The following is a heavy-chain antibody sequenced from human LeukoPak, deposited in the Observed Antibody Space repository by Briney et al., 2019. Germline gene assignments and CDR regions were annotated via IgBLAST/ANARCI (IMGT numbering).Heavy chain of an antibody. CDR3: AKDATPDCSGGSCDNDAFDI. Sequence: PGGSLRLSCAASGFTFSSYWMSWVRQAPGKGLEWVSLISGDGGSTYYADSVKGRFTISRDNSKNSLYLQMNSLRTEDTALYYCAKDATPDCSGGSCDNDAFDIWGQGTMVTVSS. CDR2: ISGDGGST. CDR1: GFTFSSYW. V-gene: IGHV3-43*02. D-gene: IGHD2-15*01. J-gene: IGHJ3*02.